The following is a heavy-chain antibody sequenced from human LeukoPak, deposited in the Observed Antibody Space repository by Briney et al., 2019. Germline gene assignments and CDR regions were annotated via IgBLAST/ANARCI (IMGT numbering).Heavy chain of an antibody. CDR2: INHSGST. V-gene: IGHV4-34*01. D-gene: IGHD5/OR15-5a*01. Sequence: SETLSLTCAVYGGSFSGYYWSWIRQPPGKGLEWIGEINHSGSTNYNPSLKSRVTISVDTSKNQFPLKLSSVTAADTAVYYCASSVGDYWGQGTLVTVSS. CDR3: ASSVGDY. J-gene: IGHJ4*02. CDR1: GGSFSGYY.